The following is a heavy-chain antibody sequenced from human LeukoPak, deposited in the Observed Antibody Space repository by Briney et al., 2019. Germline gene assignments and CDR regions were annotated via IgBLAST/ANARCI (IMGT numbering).Heavy chain of an antibody. CDR3: ARYEVSGRWFDP. Sequence: SETLSLTCTVSGGSISSYYWSWIRQPPGKGLEWIGYMYYSMSTNYNPSLKSRVTISVDTSKSQFSLKLSSVTAADTAVYYCARYEVSGRWFDPWGQGTLVTVSS. D-gene: IGHD2-15*01. CDR1: GGSISSYY. V-gene: IGHV4-59*01. CDR2: MYYSMST. J-gene: IGHJ5*02.